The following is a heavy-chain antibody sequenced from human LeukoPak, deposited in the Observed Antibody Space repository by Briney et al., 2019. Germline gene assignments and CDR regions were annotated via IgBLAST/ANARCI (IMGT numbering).Heavy chain of an antibody. V-gene: IGHV3-30*02. CDR1: GFTFSSYG. J-gene: IGHJ3*02. CDR2: IRYDGSNK. D-gene: IGHD3-10*01. Sequence: GGSLRPSCAASGFTFSSYGMHWVRQAPGKGLEWVAFIRYDGSNKYYADSVKGRFTIPRDNSKNTLYLQMNSLRAEDTAVYYCARDYYGSGSYPNDAFDIWGQGTMVTVSS. CDR3: ARDYYGSGSYPNDAFDI.